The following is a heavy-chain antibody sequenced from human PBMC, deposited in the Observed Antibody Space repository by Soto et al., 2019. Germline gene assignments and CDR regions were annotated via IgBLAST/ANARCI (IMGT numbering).Heavy chain of an antibody. CDR3: ARASPDVTDV. Sequence: PSETLSLTCTVSGGSISSGDYYWSWIRQPPGKGLEWNGYIYYSGSTYHNPSLKSRVTISVDTSKNQFSLKLSSVTAADTAVYYCARASPDVTDVWGQGTTVTVSS. CDR2: IYYSGST. D-gene: IGHD3-10*02. CDR1: GGSISSGDYY. V-gene: IGHV4-30-4*01. J-gene: IGHJ6*02.